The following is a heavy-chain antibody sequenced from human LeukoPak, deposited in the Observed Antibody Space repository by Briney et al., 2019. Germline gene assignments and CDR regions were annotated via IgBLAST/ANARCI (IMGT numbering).Heavy chain of an antibody. CDR1: GGSISSYY. V-gene: IGHV4-4*07. J-gene: IGHJ4*02. CDR2: IYTSVST. CDR3: AGENGGGDREFDY. D-gene: IGHD2-8*01. Sequence: PSDTLYLTCNASGGSISSYYRSWVRQPPGKGLEWMGRIYTSVSTNYNASLKSRVGMSVDTSKNRSSRKLSSLTGADTAGFDCAGENGGGDREFDYWGQGTLVTVSS.